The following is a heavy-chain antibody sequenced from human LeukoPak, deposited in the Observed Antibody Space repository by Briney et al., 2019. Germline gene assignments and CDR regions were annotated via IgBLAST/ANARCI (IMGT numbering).Heavy chain of an antibody. CDR3: AKAGYCDI. CDR1: GYTFTGYY. CDR2: ISYDGSNK. V-gene: IGHV3-30*18. D-gene: IGHD2-15*01. Sequence: SCKASGYTFTGYYMHWVRQAPGKGLEWVAVISYDGSNKYYADSVKGRFTISRDNSKNTLYLQMNSLRAEDTAVYYCAKAGYCDIWGQGTTVTVSS. J-gene: IGHJ3*02.